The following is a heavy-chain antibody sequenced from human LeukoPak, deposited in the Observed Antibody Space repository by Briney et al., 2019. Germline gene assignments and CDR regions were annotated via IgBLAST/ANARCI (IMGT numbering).Heavy chain of an antibody. D-gene: IGHD1-26*01. V-gene: IGHV4-4*07. CDR1: SGSISGHY. CDR2: IYTSGAT. J-gene: IGHJ5*01. CDR3: ARDHGSSHWFYY. Sequence: SETLSLTCTVTSGSISGHYWSWIRQPAGKEMQWIGRIYTSGATNYNPSLKSRVTMSIDTSKNQMSLHLSSVTAADTAVYYCARDHGSSHWFYYWGQGTLVTVSS.